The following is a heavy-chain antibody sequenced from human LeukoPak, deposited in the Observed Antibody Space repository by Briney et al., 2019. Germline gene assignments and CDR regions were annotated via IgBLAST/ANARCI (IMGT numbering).Heavy chain of an antibody. Sequence: GGSLRLSCAASGFTFSSYAMSWVRQAPGKGLEWVSAISGSGGSTYYADSVKGWFTISRDNSKNTLYLQMNSLRAEDTAVYYCAKDAGSNYDILTGHGDWGQGTLVTVSS. D-gene: IGHD3-9*01. CDR3: AKDAGSNYDILTGHGD. J-gene: IGHJ4*02. CDR2: ISGSGGST. CDR1: GFTFSSYA. V-gene: IGHV3-23*01.